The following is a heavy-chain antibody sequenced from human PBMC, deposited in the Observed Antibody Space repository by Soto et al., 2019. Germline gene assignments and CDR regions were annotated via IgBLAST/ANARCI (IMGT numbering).Heavy chain of an antibody. J-gene: IGHJ6*02. CDR1: GGSVSSGSYY. CDR3: ARDPGQSGYYYAGRDYYYYGMDV. V-gene: IGHV4-61*01. CDR2: IYYSGST. D-gene: IGHD3-22*01. Sequence: ASETLSLTCTVSGGSVSSGSYYWSWIRQPPGKGLEWIGYIYYSGSTNYNPSLKSRVTISVDTSKNQFSLKLSSVTAADTAVYYCARDPGQSGYYYAGRDYYYYGMDVWGQGTTVTVSS.